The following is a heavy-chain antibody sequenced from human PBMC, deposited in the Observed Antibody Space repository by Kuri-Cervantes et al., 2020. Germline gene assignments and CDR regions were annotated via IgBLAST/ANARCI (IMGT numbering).Heavy chain of an antibody. D-gene: IGHD6-13*01. J-gene: IGHJ6*02. CDR2: INPNSGGT. CDR3: AGGQRERGSSNWHYYYYGMDV. CDR1: GYTFTGYY. Sequence: ASVKVSCKASGYTFTGYYMHWVRQAPGQGLEWMGWINPNSGGTNYAQKFQGRVTMTRDTSISTAYMELSRLRSDDTAVYYCAGGQRERGSSNWHYYYYGMDVWGQGTTVTVSS. V-gene: IGHV1-2*02.